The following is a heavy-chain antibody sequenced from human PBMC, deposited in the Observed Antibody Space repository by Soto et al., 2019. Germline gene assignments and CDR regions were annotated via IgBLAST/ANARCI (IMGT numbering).Heavy chain of an antibody. CDR3: ARGGFCSGGSCYSTHDR. D-gene: IGHD2-15*01. CDR1: GGSIGSGAYY. Sequence: QVQLQESDPGLVKPSQTLSLTCTVSGGSIGSGAYYWSWIRQHPGKGLEWIGYIYYSGNTYYNPSLKSRITISLDTSKNQFSLKLNSVTAADTAVYYCARGGFCSGGSCYSTHDRWGQGTLVTVSS. J-gene: IGHJ5*02. V-gene: IGHV4-31*03. CDR2: IYYSGNT.